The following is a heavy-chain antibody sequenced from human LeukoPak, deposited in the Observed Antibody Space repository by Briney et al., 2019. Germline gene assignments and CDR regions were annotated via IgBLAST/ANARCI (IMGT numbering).Heavy chain of an antibody. V-gene: IGHV3-23*01. CDR3: AKGNYYDSSGYFPFDY. J-gene: IGHJ4*02. Sequence: PGGSLRLSCAASEFTFNDYPMSWVRQAPGQGLEWVSAISGSGGSTYYADSVKGRFTISRDNSKNTLYLQMNSLRAEDTAVYYCAKGNYYDSSGYFPFDYWGQGTLVTVSS. CDR1: EFTFNDYP. D-gene: IGHD3-22*01. CDR2: ISGSGGST.